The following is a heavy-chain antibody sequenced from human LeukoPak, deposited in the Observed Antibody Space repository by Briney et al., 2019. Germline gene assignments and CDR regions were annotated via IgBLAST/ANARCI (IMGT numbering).Heavy chain of an antibody. Sequence: PGGSLRLSCAASGFTFSSYRMNWVRQAPGKGLEWVSSISSSSSYIYYADSVKGRFTISRDNAKNSLYLQMNRLRAEDTAVYYCASTVTTDFDYWGQGTLVTVSP. CDR1: GFTFSSYR. J-gene: IGHJ4*02. V-gene: IGHV3-21*01. CDR3: ASTVTTDFDY. D-gene: IGHD4-17*01. CDR2: ISSSSSYI.